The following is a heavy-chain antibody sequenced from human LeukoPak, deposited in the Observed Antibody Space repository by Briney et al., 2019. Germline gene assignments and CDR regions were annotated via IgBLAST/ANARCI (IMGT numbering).Heavy chain of an antibody. CDR2: INGGGYNT. CDR3: ARASGIYGSGWYFDY. CDR1: GFTFSSYV. V-gene: IGHV3-23*01. D-gene: IGHD6-19*01. J-gene: IGHJ4*02. Sequence: QPGGSLRLSCAASGFTFSSYVMSWVRQAPGKGLEWVSTINGGGYNTYYADSVKGRFTISRDNSKNTLSLQVNTLRAEDTAVYYCARASGIYGSGWYFDYWGQGTLVTVSS.